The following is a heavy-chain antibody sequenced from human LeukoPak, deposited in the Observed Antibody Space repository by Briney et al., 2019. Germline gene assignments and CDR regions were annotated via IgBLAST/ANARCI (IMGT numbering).Heavy chain of an antibody. CDR2: INSDGSST. J-gene: IGHJ4*02. CDR3: ARGRGYSYGYAPVDY. V-gene: IGHV3-74*01. D-gene: IGHD5-18*01. CDR1: GFTFSSYW. Sequence: GGSLRLSCAASGFTFSSYWMHWVRQAPGKGLVWVSRINSDGSSTSYADSVKGRFTISRDNAKNSLYLQMNSLRAEDTAVYYCARGRGYSYGYAPVDYWGQGTLVTVSS.